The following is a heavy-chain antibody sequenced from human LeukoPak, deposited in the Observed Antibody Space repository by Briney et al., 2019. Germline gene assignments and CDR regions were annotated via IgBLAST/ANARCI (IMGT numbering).Heavy chain of an antibody. Sequence: GASVKVSCKASGYTFTSYGISWVRQAPGQGLEWMGWISAYNGNTNYAQKLQGRVTMTTDTSTSTAYMELRSLRSDDTAVYYCARTYYYDSSGSREFDYWGQGTLVTVSS. CDR2: ISAYNGNT. CDR3: ARTYYYDSSGSREFDY. J-gene: IGHJ4*02. V-gene: IGHV1-18*01. CDR1: GYTFTSYG. D-gene: IGHD3-22*01.